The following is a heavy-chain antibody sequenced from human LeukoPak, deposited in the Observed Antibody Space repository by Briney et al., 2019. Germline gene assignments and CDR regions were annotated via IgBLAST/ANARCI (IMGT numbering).Heavy chain of an antibody. CDR3: ARGAPTIAAFDL. Sequence: GGPLRLSCAASGFTFSSYEMNWVRQAPGKGLEWVSYISSSGSTIYYADSVKGRFTISRDNAKNSLYLQMNSLRAEDTAVYYCARGAPTIAAFDLWGRGTLVTVSS. CDR2: ISSSGSTI. J-gene: IGHJ2*01. D-gene: IGHD6-13*01. V-gene: IGHV3-48*03. CDR1: GFTFSSYE.